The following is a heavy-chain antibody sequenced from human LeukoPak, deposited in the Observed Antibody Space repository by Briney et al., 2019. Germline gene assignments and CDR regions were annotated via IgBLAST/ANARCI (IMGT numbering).Heavy chain of an antibody. CDR1: GFTFGEHA. CDR2: IRSKAYGGTT. D-gene: IGHD5-18*01. CDR3: GRVPIQLWMHNGMDV. V-gene: IGHV3-49*04. Sequence: GGSLRLSCTASGFTFGEHAMSWVRQAPGKGLEWVGFIRSKAYGGTTEYAASVKGRFTISRDDSKSIAYLQMNSLKTEDTGLYYCGRVPIQLWMHNGMDVWGQGTTVIVSS. J-gene: IGHJ6*02.